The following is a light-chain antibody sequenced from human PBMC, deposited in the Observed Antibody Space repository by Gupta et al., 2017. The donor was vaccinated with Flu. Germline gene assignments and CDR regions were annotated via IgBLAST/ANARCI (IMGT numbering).Light chain of an antibody. J-gene: IGLJ3*02. Sequence: QSVLAQPPSASGTRGQTATIPCSGSSSNIGDTTVNWYQQFPGTAPKLLIYTNNQRPSGVPDRFSGSKSGTSASLAISGLQSEDEADYYCAAWDDSLNGGVFGGGTKLTVL. CDR3: AAWDDSLNGGV. CDR1: SSNIGDTT. CDR2: TNN. V-gene: IGLV1-44*01.